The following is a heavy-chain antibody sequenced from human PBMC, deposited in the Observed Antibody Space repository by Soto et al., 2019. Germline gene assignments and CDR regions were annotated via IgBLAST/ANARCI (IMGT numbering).Heavy chain of an antibody. J-gene: IGHJ5*02. CDR1: GFTVSSNY. V-gene: IGHV3-66*01. Sequence: EVQLVESGGGLVQPGGSLRLSWAASGFTVSSNYMSWVRRAPGKGLEWVSVIYSGGTTYYADSVKGRFTISRDNSKNTLYLQMNSLRAEDPAVYYCARNGDSSDYRGWFDPWGQGTLVTVSS. D-gene: IGHD3-22*01. CDR2: IYSGGTT. CDR3: ARNGDSSDYRGWFDP.